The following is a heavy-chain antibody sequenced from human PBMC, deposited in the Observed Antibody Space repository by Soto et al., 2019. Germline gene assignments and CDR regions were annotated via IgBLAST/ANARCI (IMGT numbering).Heavy chain of an antibody. V-gene: IGHV3-48*02. J-gene: IGHJ4*02. CDR2: ITSDTKTI. CDR1: GFKFSIYS. D-gene: IGHD6-25*01. CDR3: ARSAEGHFDY. Sequence: EVQLVESGGALVQPGGSLRLSCAASGFKFSIYSMNWVRQAPGKGLEWSAYITSDTKTIKYADSVKGRFTISRDNAKNSVYLQMNSLSDEDTAVYYCARSAEGHFDYWGQGTVVTVSS.